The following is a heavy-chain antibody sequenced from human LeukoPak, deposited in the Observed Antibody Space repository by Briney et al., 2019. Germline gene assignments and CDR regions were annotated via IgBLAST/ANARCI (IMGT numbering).Heavy chain of an antibody. CDR2: INHSGST. CDR3: ARGVYPSQLDY. J-gene: IGHJ4*02. CDR1: GGSFSGYY. D-gene: IGHD5/OR15-5a*01. V-gene: IGHV4-34*01. Sequence: SETLSLTCAVYGGSFSGYYWNWIRQPPGKGLEWIGEINHSGSTNYNPSLKSRVTISVDTSKNQFSLKLTSVTAADTAVYYCARGVYPSQLDYWGQGTLVTVSS.